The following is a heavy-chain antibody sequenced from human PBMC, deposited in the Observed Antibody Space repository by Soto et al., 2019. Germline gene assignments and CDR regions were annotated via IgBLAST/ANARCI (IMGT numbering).Heavy chain of an antibody. Sequence: QVQLQESGPGLVKPSETLSLTCTVPGASVNIGTYYWSGIRQPPGKGLEWIGFIHYSGSTNYNPSLKSRVTMSVDTSKNQFSLKLTSVNAADTAVYYCTRGGDAYKNGHWGQGTLVTVSS. CDR2: IHYSGST. CDR1: GASVNIGTYY. V-gene: IGHV4-61*01. J-gene: IGHJ4*02. CDR3: TRGGDAYKNGH. D-gene: IGHD2-21*01.